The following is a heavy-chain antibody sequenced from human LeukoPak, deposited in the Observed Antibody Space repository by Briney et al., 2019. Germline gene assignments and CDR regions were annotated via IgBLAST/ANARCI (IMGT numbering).Heavy chain of an antibody. CDR3: ARGQVGSSSWFLDY. V-gene: IGHV3-21*01. D-gene: IGHD6-13*01. CDR1: GFTFGDYA. Sequence: GGSLRLSCTASGFTFGDYAMNWVRQAPGKGLEWVSSISSSSSSYIYYADSVKGRFTISRDNAKNSLYLQMNSLRAEDTAVYYCARGQVGSSSWFLDYWGQGTLVTVSS. J-gene: IGHJ4*02. CDR2: ISSSSSSYI.